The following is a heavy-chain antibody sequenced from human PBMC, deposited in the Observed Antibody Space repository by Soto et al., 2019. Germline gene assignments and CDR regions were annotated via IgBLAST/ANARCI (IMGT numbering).Heavy chain of an antibody. J-gene: IGHJ3*02. CDR2: IDPSDSYT. V-gene: IGHV5-10-1*01. CDR1: GYSFTSYW. Sequence: LGESLKISCKGSGYSFTSYWISWVRQMPGKGLEWMGRIDPSDSYTNYSPSFQGHVTISADKSISTAYLQWSSLKASDTAMYYCARPRSITMVRGVINDAFGIWGQGTMVTVSS. D-gene: IGHD3-10*01. CDR3: ARPRSITMVRGVINDAFGI.